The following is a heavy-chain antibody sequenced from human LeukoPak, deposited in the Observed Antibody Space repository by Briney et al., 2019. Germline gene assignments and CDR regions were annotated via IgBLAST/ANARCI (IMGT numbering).Heavy chain of an antibody. Sequence: GGSLRLSCSASGFTFNNYALTWVRQTPGKGLECVSAISGDGVSPYYADSVRGRFTISRDNSKNTLYLQMNSLRAEDTAVYYCARDRGYSSSKYFQHWGQGTLVTVSS. V-gene: IGHV3-23*01. J-gene: IGHJ1*01. CDR2: ISGDGVSP. CDR1: GFTFNNYA. D-gene: IGHD6-13*01. CDR3: ARDRGYSSSKYFQH.